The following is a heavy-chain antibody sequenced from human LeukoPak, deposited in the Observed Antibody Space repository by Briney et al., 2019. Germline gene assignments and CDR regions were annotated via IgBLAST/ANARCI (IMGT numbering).Heavy chain of an antibody. J-gene: IGHJ6*03. CDR2: INPSGGST. CDR3: ASAGLYRRFLEWLPSNYYYYMDV. V-gene: IGHV1-46*01. D-gene: IGHD3-3*01. Sequence: GASVKVSCKASGYTFTAYYIHWVRQAPGQGLEWMGIINPSGGSTSYAQKFQGRVTMTRDTSTSTVYMELSSLRSEDTAVYYCASAGLYRRFLEWLPSNYYYYMDVWGKGTTVTVSS. CDR1: GYTFTAYY.